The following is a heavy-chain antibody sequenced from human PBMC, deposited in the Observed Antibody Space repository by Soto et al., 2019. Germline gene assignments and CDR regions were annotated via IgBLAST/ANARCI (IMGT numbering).Heavy chain of an antibody. CDR3: ASPRYSSGWYSFDY. V-gene: IGHV4-31*03. J-gene: IGHJ4*02. CDR1: GGSISSGGYY. CDR2: IYFSGST. D-gene: IGHD6-19*01. Sequence: SETLSLTCTVSGGSISSGGYYWSWIRQHPGKGLEWIGYIYFSGSTYYNPSLKSRVTISVDTSKNQFSLKLSSVTAADTAVYYCASPRYSSGWYSFDYWGQGTLVTVSS.